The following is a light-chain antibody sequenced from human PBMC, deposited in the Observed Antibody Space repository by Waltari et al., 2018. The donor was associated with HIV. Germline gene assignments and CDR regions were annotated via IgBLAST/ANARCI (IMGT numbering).Light chain of an antibody. CDR2: RNN. CDR1: RSNIGSNY. J-gene: IGLJ1*01. Sequence: QSVLTQPPSASETPGQRVTISCSGRRSNIGSNYVYWYRPLPGTTPKLLIYRNNQRPSGVPDLFSGSKSGTSASLAISGLRSEDEADYYCAAWGDSLTSYVFGTGTKVTVL. V-gene: IGLV1-47*01. CDR3: AAWGDSLTSYV.